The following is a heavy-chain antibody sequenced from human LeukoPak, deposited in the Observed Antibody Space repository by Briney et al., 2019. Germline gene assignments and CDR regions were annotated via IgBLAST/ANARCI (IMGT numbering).Heavy chain of an antibody. CDR1: GGSISSGGYY. Sequence: SQTLSLTCTVSGGSISSGGYYWSWIRQHPGKGLEWIGYIYYSGSTYYNPSLKSRVTISVDTSKNQFSLKLSSVTAADTAVHYCASTTSDYYDSSDYFQHWGQGTLVTVSS. CDR3: ASTTSDYYDSSDYFQH. J-gene: IGHJ1*01. V-gene: IGHV4-31*03. D-gene: IGHD3-22*01. CDR2: IYYSGST.